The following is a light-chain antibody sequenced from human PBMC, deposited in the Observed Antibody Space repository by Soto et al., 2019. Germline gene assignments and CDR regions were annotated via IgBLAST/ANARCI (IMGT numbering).Light chain of an antibody. CDR2: ANN. Sequence: QSVLTQSPSASGTPGQRVTISCSGSSSNIGRNTVNWYQQFPGTAPKLLIYANNLRPSGVPDRFSGSKSGTSASLAIRGLQSEDEAEYYCAAWDDSLNGYVFGDVTKLTVL. V-gene: IGLV1-44*01. CDR1: SSNIGRNT. J-gene: IGLJ1*01. CDR3: AAWDDSLNGYV.